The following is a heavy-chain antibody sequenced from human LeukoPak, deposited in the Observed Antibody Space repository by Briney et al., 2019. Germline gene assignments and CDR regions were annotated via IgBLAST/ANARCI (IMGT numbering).Heavy chain of an antibody. V-gene: IGHV3-21*01. Sequence: GGSLRLSCAASGFTFSSYSMNWVRQAPGKGLEWVSSISSSSSYIYHADSVKGRFTISRDNAKNSLYLQMNSLRAEDTAVYYCARWGEVVPAATYYFDYWGQGTLVTVSS. D-gene: IGHD2-2*01. J-gene: IGHJ4*02. CDR3: ARWGEVVPAATYYFDY. CDR1: GFTFSSYS. CDR2: ISSSSSYI.